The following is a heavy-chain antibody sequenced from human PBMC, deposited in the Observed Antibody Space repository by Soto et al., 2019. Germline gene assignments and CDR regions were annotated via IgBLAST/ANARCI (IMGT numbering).Heavy chain of an antibody. CDR2: INPSGGST. J-gene: IGHJ3*02. D-gene: IGHD5-18*01. V-gene: IGHV1-46*01. CDR1: GYTFTSYY. CDR3: ARVGGGYSYGPGAFDI. Sequence: ASVKVSCKASGYTFTSYYMHWVRQAPGQGLEWMGIINPSGGSTSYAQKFQGRVTMTRDTPTSTVYMELSSLRSEDTAVYYCARVGGGYSYGPGAFDIWGQGTMVTVSS.